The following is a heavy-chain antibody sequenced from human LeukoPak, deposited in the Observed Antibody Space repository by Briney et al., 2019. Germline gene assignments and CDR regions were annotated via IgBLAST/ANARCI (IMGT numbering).Heavy chain of an antibody. D-gene: IGHD3-10*01. CDR1: GFTFSSYW. CDR2: IKNDGSST. J-gene: IGHJ4*02. V-gene: IGHV3-74*01. Sequence: PGGSLRLSCAASGFTFSSYWMHWVRQAPGKGLVWVSRIKNDGSSTYYADSVKGRLTISRDNAKNTLYLQMNSLRAEDTAVYYCAREHSVDLWFGERANDYWGQGTLVTVSS. CDR3: AREHSVDLWFGERANDY.